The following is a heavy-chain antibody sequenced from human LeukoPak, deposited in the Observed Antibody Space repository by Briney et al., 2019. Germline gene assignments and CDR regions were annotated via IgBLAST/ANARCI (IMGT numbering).Heavy chain of an antibody. V-gene: IGHV3-21*01. CDR1: GFTFSSYS. Sequence: GGSLRLSCAASGFTFSSYSMNWVRQAPGKGLEWVSSISSSSSYIYYADSVKGRLTISRDNAKNSLYLQMNSLRAEDTAVYYCARVGYDSSGYLDYWGRGTLVTVSS. CDR2: ISSSSSYI. D-gene: IGHD3-22*01. J-gene: IGHJ4*02. CDR3: ARVGYDSSGYLDY.